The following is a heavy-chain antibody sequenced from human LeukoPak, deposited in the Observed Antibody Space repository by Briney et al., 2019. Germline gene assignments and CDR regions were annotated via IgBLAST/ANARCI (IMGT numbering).Heavy chain of an antibody. CDR3: ARGGYSALD. Sequence: AGGPLRLSCAASGFTPSDYYMSWIRQAPGKGLESVSYISSSSSYTNYADSVKGRFTISRDNAKNSLYLQMNSLRAEDTAVYYCARGGYSALDWGQGTLVTVSS. D-gene: IGHD5-18*01. CDR2: ISSSSSYT. V-gene: IGHV3-11*06. J-gene: IGHJ4*02. CDR1: GFTPSDYY.